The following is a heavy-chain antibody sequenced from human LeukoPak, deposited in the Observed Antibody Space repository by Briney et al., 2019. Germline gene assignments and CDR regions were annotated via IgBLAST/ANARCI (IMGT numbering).Heavy chain of an antibody. V-gene: IGHV3-23*01. D-gene: IGHD3-22*01. CDR2: ISGSGGST. J-gene: IGHJ3*02. CDR1: GFTFSSYG. Sequence: PGGTLRLSCAASGFTFSSYGMSWVRPAPGKGLEWVSAISGSGGSTYYADSVKGRFTISRDNSKNTLYLQMNSLRAEDTAVYYCAKSNGYGLIDIWGQGTMVTVSS. CDR3: AKSNGYGLIDI.